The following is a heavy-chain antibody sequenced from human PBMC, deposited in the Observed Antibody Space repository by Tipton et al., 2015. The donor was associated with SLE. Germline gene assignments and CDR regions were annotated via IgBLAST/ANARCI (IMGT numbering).Heavy chain of an antibody. CDR2: IYSGGST. CDR3: ARGLYSGSYSYYFDY. CDR1: GLTVSSNY. D-gene: IGHD1-26*01. Sequence: SLRLSCAASGLTVSSNYMSWVRQAPGKGLEWGSVIYSGGSTYYADSVKGRFTISRHNSKNTLYLQMNSLRAEDTAVYYCARGLYSGSYSYYFDYWGQGTLVTVSS. V-gene: IGHV3-53*04. J-gene: IGHJ4*02.